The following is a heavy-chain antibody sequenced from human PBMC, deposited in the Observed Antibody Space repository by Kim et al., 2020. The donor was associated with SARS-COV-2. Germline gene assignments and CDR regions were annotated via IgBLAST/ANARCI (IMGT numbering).Heavy chain of an antibody. V-gene: IGHV3-23*01. Sequence: DSVRGRFIISRDDATNTIYLQMNTLRAEDTALYYCAKGVSIHWYDTGYFDSWGQGTQVTVSS. D-gene: IGHD1-1*01. J-gene: IGHJ4*02. CDR3: AKGVSIHWYDTGYFDS.